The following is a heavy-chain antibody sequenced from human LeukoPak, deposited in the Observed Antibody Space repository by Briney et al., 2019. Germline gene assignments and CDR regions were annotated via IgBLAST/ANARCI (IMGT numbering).Heavy chain of an antibody. CDR2: IIPIFGTA. CDR3: ARDSGADIVVVPAASDY. Sequence: SVKVSCKASGGTFSSYAISWVRQAPGQGLEWMGVIIPIFGTANYAQKFQGRVTITADKSTSTAYMELSSMRSEDTAVYYCARDSGADIVVVPAASDYWGQGTLVTVSS. D-gene: IGHD2-2*01. V-gene: IGHV1-69*06. J-gene: IGHJ4*02. CDR1: GGTFSSYA.